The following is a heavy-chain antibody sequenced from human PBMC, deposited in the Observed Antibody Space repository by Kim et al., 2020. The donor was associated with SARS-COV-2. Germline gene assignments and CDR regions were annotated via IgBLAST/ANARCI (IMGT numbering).Heavy chain of an antibody. D-gene: IGHD3-10*01. Sequence: AQKFQGRVTITADESTSTAYMELSSLRSEDTAVYYCARGRVRGVINTFDYWGQGTLVTVSS. V-gene: IGHV1-69*01. J-gene: IGHJ4*02. CDR3: ARGRVRGVINTFDY.